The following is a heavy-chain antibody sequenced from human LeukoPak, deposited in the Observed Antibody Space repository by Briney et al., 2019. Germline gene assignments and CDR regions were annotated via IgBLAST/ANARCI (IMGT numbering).Heavy chain of an antibody. J-gene: IGHJ4*02. Sequence: RASETLSLTCAVSGHSIRSDRWNWIRQIPGKGLEWIGYIYHTATTNYNHSFRTRVTMSLDTSNNQFSLRLTSVTAADTAVYYCARTPARSGWAYYFDYWGQGALVTVSS. CDR2: IYHTATT. D-gene: IGHD6-19*01. V-gene: IGHV4-4*09. CDR3: ARTPARSGWAYYFDY. CDR1: GHSIRSDR.